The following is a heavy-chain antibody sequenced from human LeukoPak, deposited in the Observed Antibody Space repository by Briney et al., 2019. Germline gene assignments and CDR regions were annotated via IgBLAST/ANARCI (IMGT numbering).Heavy chain of an antibody. CDR1: GGSISRYY. CDR2: IHSNGYT. J-gene: IGHJ5*02. Sequence: SETLSLTCTVSGGSISRYYWSWIRQPPGQGLEWMAYIHSNGYTNYNPSLKSRVTISVDTSKNQFSLKVTSVTAADTAMYYCTKREGPMSGSYDYFDPWGQGTLVTVS. CDR3: TKREGPMSGSYDYFDP. V-gene: IGHV4-4*09. D-gene: IGHD1-26*01.